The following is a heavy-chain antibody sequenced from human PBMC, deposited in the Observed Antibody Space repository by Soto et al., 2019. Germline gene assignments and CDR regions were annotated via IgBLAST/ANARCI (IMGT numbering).Heavy chain of an antibody. Sequence: QVQLQESGPGLVKPSQTLSLTCTVSGGSIDSAGYYWSWIRQHPGKGLEWIGYIYYSGSTYYNPPLNSRALTSIDTANSHFSLNLTSVTAADTAVYYCAGRTDDCGGPLDVWGQGTTVTVS. D-gene: IGHD2-21*02. CDR1: GGSIDSAGYY. CDR3: AGRTDDCGGPLDV. CDR2: IYYSGST. V-gene: IGHV4-31*03. J-gene: IGHJ6*02.